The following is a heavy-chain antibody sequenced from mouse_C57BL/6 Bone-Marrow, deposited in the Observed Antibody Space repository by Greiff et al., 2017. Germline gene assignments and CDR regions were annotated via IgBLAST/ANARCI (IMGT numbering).Heavy chain of an antibody. Sequence: EVQVVESGAELVRPGASVKLSCTASGFNIKDDYMHWVKQRPEQGLEWIGWIDPENGDTEYASKFQGKATITADTSSNTAYLQLSSLTSEDTAVYYCTTITTVVYWYFDVWGTGTTVTVSS. CDR2: IDPENGDT. CDR1: GFNIKDDY. J-gene: IGHJ1*03. V-gene: IGHV14-4*01. D-gene: IGHD1-1*01. CDR3: TTITTVVYWYFDV.